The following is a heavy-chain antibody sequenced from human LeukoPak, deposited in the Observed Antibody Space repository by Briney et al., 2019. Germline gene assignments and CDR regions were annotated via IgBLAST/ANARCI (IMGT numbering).Heavy chain of an antibody. J-gene: IGHJ4*02. CDR1: GGSISSSSYY. Sequence: PSETLSLTCTVSGGSISSSSYYWGWIRQPPGKGLEWIGSIYYSGSTYYNPSLKSRVTISVDTSKNQFSLKLSSATAADTAVYYCARFSDCSGGSCYPDYWGQGTLVTVSS. CDR3: ARFSDCSGGSCYPDY. V-gene: IGHV4-39*01. D-gene: IGHD2-15*01. CDR2: IYYSGST.